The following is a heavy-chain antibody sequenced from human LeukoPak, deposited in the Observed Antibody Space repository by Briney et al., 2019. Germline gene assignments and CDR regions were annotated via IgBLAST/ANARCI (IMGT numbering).Heavy chain of an antibody. J-gene: IGHJ4*02. D-gene: IGHD3-10*01. CDR3: AREYYGSGNY. V-gene: IGHV3-66*01. Sequence: GSLRLSCAASGFTFGSYAMGWVRQAPGKGLEWVSVIYSGGSTYYADSVKGRFTISRDNSKNTLHLQMNSLRAEDTAVYYCAREYYGSGNYWGQGTLVTVSS. CDR2: IYSGGST. CDR1: GFTFGSYA.